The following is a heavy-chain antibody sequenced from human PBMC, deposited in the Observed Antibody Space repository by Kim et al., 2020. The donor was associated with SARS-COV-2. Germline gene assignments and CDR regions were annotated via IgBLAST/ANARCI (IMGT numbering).Heavy chain of an antibody. J-gene: IGHJ4*02. CDR3: AKGASNNGRYQRIRYFDV. CDR1: GFTFTTYA. CDR2: ISGYGDGVGGTTT. D-gene: IGHD2-2*01. V-gene: IGHV3-23*01. Sequence: GGSLRLSCVTSGFTFTTYAMSWVRQAPGKGLEWVSSISGYGDGVGGTTTYYADSVKGRFTISRDNSKNTLYLQIDSLRADDTAVYYCAKGASNNGRYQRIRYFDVWGQGTLVTVSS.